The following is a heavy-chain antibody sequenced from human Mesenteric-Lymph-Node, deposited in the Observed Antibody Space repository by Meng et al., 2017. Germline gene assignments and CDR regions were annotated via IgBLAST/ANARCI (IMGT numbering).Heavy chain of an antibody. CDR3: ARDDSSGNAFDI. V-gene: IGHV3-30*04. CDR2: VSYNGNLK. CDR1: GITFSDYD. D-gene: IGHD6-19*01. Sequence: GESLKISCAASGITFSDYDMYWVRQAPGKGLEWVALVSYNGNLKYEDSVKGRFIISRDTSKSTLYLQMNSLRPEDTAVYYCARDDSSGNAFDIWGQGTMVTVSS. J-gene: IGHJ3*02.